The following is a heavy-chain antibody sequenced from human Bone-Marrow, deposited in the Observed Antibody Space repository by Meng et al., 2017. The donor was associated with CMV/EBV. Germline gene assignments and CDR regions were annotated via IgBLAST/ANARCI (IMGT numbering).Heavy chain of an antibody. CDR2: TSGSSNK. V-gene: IGHV3-69-1*02. CDR1: GFSFSEYY. CDR3: ARPYVTRTFSYCFGVLLALFLT. J-gene: IGHJ5*02. D-gene: IGHD3-10*01. Sequence: GESLKISCAASGFSFSEYYMNWVRRAPGKGLEWVSSTSGSSNKYHAASVKGRFTISRDNAKNSLYLQMNSLRAEDTADYYCARPYVTRTFSYCFGVLLALFLTWGQGTLVTVSS.